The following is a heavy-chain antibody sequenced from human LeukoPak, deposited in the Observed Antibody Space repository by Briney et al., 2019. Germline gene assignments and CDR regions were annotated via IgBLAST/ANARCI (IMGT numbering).Heavy chain of an antibody. Sequence: ASVKVSCKASGYTFSSYSMSWVRQAPGQGLEWMGWINTNTGNPTYAQAFTGHFVFSLDTSVSTAYLQISSLKPEDTAVYYCACLVPYCGGDCSGYWGQGTLVTDSS. D-gene: IGHD2-21*02. CDR3: ACLVPYCGGDCSGY. J-gene: IGHJ4*02. V-gene: IGHV7-4-1*02. CDR2: INTNTGNP. CDR1: GYTFSSYS.